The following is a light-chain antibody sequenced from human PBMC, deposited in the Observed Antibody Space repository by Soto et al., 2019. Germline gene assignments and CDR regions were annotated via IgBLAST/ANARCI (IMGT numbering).Light chain of an antibody. CDR1: QSASSY. V-gene: IGKV3-11*01. CDR2: DAS. CDR3: QQRSNWPSMYT. Sequence: EIVLTQSPATLSLSPGERATLSCRASQSASSYLAWYQQKPGQAPRLLIYDASKRATGIPARFSGSGSGTDFTLTISSLEPEDFAVYYCQQRSNWPSMYTFGQGTKLEIK. J-gene: IGKJ2*01.